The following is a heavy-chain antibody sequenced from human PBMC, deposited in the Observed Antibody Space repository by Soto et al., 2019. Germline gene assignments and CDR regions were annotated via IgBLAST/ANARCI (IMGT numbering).Heavy chain of an antibody. CDR2: INHSGST. Sequence: SETLSLTCAVYGGSFSGYYWSWIRQPPGKGLEWIGEINHSGSTNYNPSLKSRVTISVDTSKNQFSLKLSSVTAADTAVYYCARVSGDIAAAGTDYWGQGTLVTVSS. CDR1: GGSFSGYY. CDR3: ARVSGDIAAAGTDY. J-gene: IGHJ4*02. D-gene: IGHD6-13*01. V-gene: IGHV4-34*01.